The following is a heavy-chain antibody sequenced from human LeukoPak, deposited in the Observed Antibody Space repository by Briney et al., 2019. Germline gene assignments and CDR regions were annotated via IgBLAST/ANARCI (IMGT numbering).Heavy chain of an antibody. CDR1: GFTFGDYW. CDR2: INQDGSQK. V-gene: IGHV3-7*01. Sequence: PGGSLRLSCAASGFTFGDYWVTWVRQAPGKGPEWVANINQDGSQKNYVDSVKGRFTISRDNAKNSLFLQMNSLRVEDTAVYYCARGPRKLVTAQSNYSGMDVWGQGTTVTVSS. CDR3: ARGPRKLVTAQSNYSGMDV. D-gene: IGHD1-14*01. J-gene: IGHJ6*02.